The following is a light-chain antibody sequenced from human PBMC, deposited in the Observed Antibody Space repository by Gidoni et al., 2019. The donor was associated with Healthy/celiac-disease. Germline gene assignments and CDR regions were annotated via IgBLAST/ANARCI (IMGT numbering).Light chain of an antibody. Sequence: DIQLTQSPSFLSASVGDRVTITCRASQGISSYLAWYQQKPGKAPKLLIYAASTLQSGVPSRFSGSGSGTEFTLTISSLQPEDFATYDCQQLNSYLFGQGTRLEIK. CDR3: QQLNSYL. CDR1: QGISSY. V-gene: IGKV1-9*01. CDR2: AAS. J-gene: IGKJ5*01.